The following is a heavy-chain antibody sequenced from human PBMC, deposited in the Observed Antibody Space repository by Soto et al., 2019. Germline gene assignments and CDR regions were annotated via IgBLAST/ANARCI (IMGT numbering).Heavy chain of an antibody. CDR2: IFSSGSTT. CDR3: ASALERYSYYPGFDY. D-gene: IGHD3-10*01. V-gene: IGHV3-11*01. Sequence: QVQLVESGGGLVKPGGSLRLSCAASGFTFSDSYMGWIRQAPGKGLEWVSYIFSSGSTTYYADSVKGRSTISRDNAKNSLYLPTNSLRAAATALYYCASALERYSYYPGFDYWGQATLVTFSS. J-gene: IGHJ4*02. CDR1: GFTFSDSY.